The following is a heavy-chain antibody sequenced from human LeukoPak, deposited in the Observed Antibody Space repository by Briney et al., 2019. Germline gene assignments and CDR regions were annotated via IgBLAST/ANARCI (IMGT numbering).Heavy chain of an antibody. D-gene: IGHD4-23*01. J-gene: IGHJ6*03. CDR1: GFSFNTYA. CDR3: ARGSYGGNSDHYYMDV. Sequence: GGSLRLSCAASGFSFNTYAMHWVRQAPGKGLEWVAVISYDGSNKYYADSVKGRFTISRDNSKNTLYLQMNSLRAEDTAVYYCARGSYGGNSDHYYMDVWGKGTTVTVSS. CDR2: ISYDGSNK. V-gene: IGHV3-30-3*01.